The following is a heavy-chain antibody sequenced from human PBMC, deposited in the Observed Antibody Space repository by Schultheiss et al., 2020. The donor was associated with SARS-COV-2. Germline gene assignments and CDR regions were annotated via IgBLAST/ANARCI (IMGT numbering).Heavy chain of an antibody. CDR2: INSDGSST. V-gene: IGHV3-74*01. Sequence: GGSLRLSCAASGFTFSSYWMHWVRQAPGKGLVWVSRINSDGSSTSYADSVKGRFTISRDNAKNTLYLQMNSLRAEDTAVYYCAREGELRYLYYMDVWGKGTTVTVSS. CDR1: GFTFSSYW. D-gene: IGHD3-9*01. J-gene: IGHJ6*03. CDR3: AREGELRYLYYMDV.